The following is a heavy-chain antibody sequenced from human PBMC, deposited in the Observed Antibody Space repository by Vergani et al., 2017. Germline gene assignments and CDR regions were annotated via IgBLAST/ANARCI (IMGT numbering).Heavy chain of an antibody. CDR3: AKDVIPADPGAFDI. J-gene: IGHJ3*02. V-gene: IGHV3-48*04. CDR1: GFTFSSYA. CDR2: ISSSSSNI. Sequence: EVQLLESGGGLVQPGGSLRLSCAASGFTFSSYAMNWVRQAPGKGLEWVSCISSSSSNIYYADSVEGRFTISRDDAKNSLYLQMNNLRVEDTAVYYCAKDVIPADPGAFDIWGQGTMVTVSP. D-gene: IGHD2-2*01.